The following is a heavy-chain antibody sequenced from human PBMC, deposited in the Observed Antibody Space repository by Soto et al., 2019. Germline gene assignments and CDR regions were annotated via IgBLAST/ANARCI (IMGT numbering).Heavy chain of an antibody. CDR1: GFTFSDYY. CDR2: VSSSSGYT. Sequence: GGSLRLSCAASGFTFSDYYMSWIRQAPGKGLEWVSYVSSSSGYTNYADSVKGRFTISRDNAKNSLYLQMNSLRAEDTAVYYCAKEYGRLDYWGQGTLGTVSS. D-gene: IGHD4-17*01. CDR3: AKEYGRLDY. J-gene: IGHJ4*02. V-gene: IGHV3-11*06.